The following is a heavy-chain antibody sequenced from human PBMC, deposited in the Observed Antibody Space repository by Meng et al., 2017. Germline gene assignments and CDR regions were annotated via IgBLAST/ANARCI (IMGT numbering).Heavy chain of an antibody. V-gene: IGHV3-21*01. CDR3: ARPLIVGATDRHGLYYYYGMDV. D-gene: IGHD1-26*01. J-gene: IGHJ6*02. CDR2: ISSSSSYI. Sequence: ESPKISCAASGFTLSDYYMNLVRQAPGKGLELVPSISSSSSYIYHADSVKGRFTISRDNGKNSLYLQMNSLRAEDTAVYYCARPLIVGATDRHGLYYYYGMDVWGQGTTVTVSS. CDR1: GFTLSDYY.